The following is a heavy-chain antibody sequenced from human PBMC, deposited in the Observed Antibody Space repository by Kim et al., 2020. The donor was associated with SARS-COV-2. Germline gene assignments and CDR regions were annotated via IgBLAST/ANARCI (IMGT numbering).Heavy chain of an antibody. CDR1: GLDFSNYW. V-gene: IGHV3-74*01. CDR2: IDTEGTDI. Sequence: GGSLRLSCAASGLDFSNYWMHWVRQAPGMGLVWVSRIDTEGTDITSADFVKGRFTISRDNAKNTLHLQMNSLRAEDTAVYYCASGDYNSRYYLDFWGQGTVVTVSS. CDR3: ASGDYNSRYYLDF. D-gene: IGHD2-21*02. J-gene: IGHJ4*02.